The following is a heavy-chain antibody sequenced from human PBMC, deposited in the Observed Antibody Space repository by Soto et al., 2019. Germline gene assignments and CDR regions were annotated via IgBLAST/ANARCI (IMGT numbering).Heavy chain of an antibody. CDR1: GGTFSSYA. CDR3: ARDPSVIAAAGKYYYYGMDV. CDR2: IIPIFGTA. Sequence: SVKVSCKASGGTFSSYAISWVRQAPGQGLEWMGGIIPIFGTANYAQKFQGRVTITADESTSTAYMELSSLRSEDTAVYYCARDPSVIAAAGKYYYYGMDVWGQGTTVTVSS. J-gene: IGHJ6*02. V-gene: IGHV1-69*13. D-gene: IGHD6-13*01.